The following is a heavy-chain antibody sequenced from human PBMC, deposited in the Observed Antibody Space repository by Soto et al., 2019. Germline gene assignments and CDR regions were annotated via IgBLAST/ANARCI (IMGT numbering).Heavy chain of an antibody. CDR1: GTSISSTYW. D-gene: IGHD3-22*01. CDR2: IHHTGST. CDR3: ARQQYYDSSGYYTWN. Sequence: SETLSLTCFVSGTSISSTYWWTWVRQSPGKGLEWIGEIHHTGSTNYNPALKTRLTISADTPNNQFSLRLTSVTAADTAVYYCARQQYYDSSGYYTWNWGQGTLVTVSS. J-gene: IGHJ4*02. V-gene: IGHV4-4*02.